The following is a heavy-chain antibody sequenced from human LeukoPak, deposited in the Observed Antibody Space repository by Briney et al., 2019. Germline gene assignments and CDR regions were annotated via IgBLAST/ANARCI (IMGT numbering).Heavy chain of an antibody. D-gene: IGHD3-10*01. CDR2: IRGDGYDT. Sequence: GGSLRLSCAASGISFSDFWMHRVRQTPGKGLVWVSRIRGDGYDTNYADSVEGRFTISRDNARHTLYLQMNSLRADDTAVYYCASDRVLGSGSLDNWGQRTLVTVSS. J-gene: IGHJ4*02. V-gene: IGHV3-74*01. CDR1: GISFSDFW. CDR3: ASDRVLGSGSLDN.